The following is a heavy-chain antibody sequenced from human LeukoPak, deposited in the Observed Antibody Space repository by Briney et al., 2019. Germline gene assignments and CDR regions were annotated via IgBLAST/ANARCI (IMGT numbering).Heavy chain of an antibody. Sequence: GGSLRLSCAASGFTFSSYEMNWVRQAPGKGLEWVSYISTSGSTTYYADSVKGRFTISRDNAKNSLYLQMNSLRAEDTAVYYCASDRPVVVTKKRFWYFDLWGRGTLVTVSS. CDR1: GFTFSSYE. V-gene: IGHV3-48*03. CDR3: ASDRPVVVTKKRFWYFDL. J-gene: IGHJ2*01. D-gene: IGHD2-2*01. CDR2: ISTSGSTT.